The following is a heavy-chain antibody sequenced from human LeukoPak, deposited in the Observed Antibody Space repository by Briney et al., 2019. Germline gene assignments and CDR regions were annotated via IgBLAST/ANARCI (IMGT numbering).Heavy chain of an antibody. CDR2: IYSGGST. J-gene: IGHJ3*02. CDR3: ARDWYYYDSSGLKNAFDI. V-gene: IGHV3-66*01. CDR1: GFTVSSNY. D-gene: IGHD3-22*01. Sequence: GGSLRLSCAASGFTVSSNYMSWVRQAPGKGLEWVSVIYSGGSTYYADSVKGRFTISRDNSKNTLYLQMNSLRAEDTAVYYCARDWYYYDSSGLKNAFDIWGQGTMVTVSS.